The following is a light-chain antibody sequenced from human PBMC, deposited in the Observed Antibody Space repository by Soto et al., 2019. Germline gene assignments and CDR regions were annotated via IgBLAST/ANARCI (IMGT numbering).Light chain of an antibody. V-gene: IGLV2-8*01. CDR2: EVT. CDR1: YSDIGDYNY. CDR3: SSYSGTNSNVI. Sequence: QSVLTQPPSASGSPGQSVTISCAGTYSDIGDYNYVSWYQQHPDKVPKLIIYEVTKRPSGVPDRFSVSKSGYTASLTVSDLQPADEAVYYCSSYSGTNSNVIFGGGTKVTVL. J-gene: IGLJ2*01.